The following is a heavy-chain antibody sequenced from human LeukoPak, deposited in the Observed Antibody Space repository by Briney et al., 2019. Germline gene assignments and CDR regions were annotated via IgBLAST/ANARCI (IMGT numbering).Heavy chain of an antibody. D-gene: IGHD6-13*01. Sequence: PSETLSLTCTVSGGSISSYYWSWIRQPPGKGLEWIGRIYTSGSTNYNPSLKSRVTMSVDTSKNQFSLKLSSVTAADTAVYYCAATTRTTGIAAAGYWGQGTLVTVSS. CDR2: IYTSGST. V-gene: IGHV4-4*07. CDR1: GGSISSYY. CDR3: AATTRTTGIAAAGY. J-gene: IGHJ4*02.